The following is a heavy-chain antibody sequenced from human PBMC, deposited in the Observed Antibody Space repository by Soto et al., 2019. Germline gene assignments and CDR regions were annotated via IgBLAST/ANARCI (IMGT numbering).Heavy chain of an antibody. CDR2: IIPIFGTA. CDR1: GGTFSSYA. J-gene: IGHJ6*02. Sequence: GASVKVSCKASGGTFSSYAISWVRRAPGQGLEWMGGIIPIFGTANYAQKFQGRVTITADESTSTAYMELSSLRSEDTAVYYCARDKQKWSRFRNYYYYGMDVWGQGTTVTVSS. CDR3: ARDKQKWSRFRNYYYYGMDV. V-gene: IGHV1-69*13. D-gene: IGHD2-15*01.